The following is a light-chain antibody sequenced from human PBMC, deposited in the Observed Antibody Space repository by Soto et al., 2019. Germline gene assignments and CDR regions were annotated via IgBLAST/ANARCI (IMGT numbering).Light chain of an antibody. Sequence: SYELTQPPSVSVAPGQTARITCGGNNIGSKSVHWYQQKPGQAPVLVVYDDSDRPSWIPERFSGSNSSNTATLTISRVEAGDEADYYCQVWDSSSDPYYVFGTGTKVTVL. V-gene: IGLV3-21*02. J-gene: IGLJ1*01. CDR1: NIGSKS. CDR3: QVWDSSSDPYYV. CDR2: DDS.